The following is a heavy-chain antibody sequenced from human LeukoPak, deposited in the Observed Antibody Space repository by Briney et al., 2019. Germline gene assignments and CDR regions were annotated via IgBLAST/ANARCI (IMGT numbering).Heavy chain of an antibody. J-gene: IGHJ4*02. D-gene: IGHD3-22*01. CDR2: IYYSGST. V-gene: IGHV4-59*01. Sequence: SETLSLTCTVSGGSISSYYWSWLRQPPGKGLEWIGYIYYSGSTNYNPSLKSRVTISVDTSKNQFSLKLSSATAADTAVYYCARFLVERLYYDPKYYFDYWGQGTLVTVSS. CDR1: GGSISSYY. CDR3: ARFLVERLYYDPKYYFDY.